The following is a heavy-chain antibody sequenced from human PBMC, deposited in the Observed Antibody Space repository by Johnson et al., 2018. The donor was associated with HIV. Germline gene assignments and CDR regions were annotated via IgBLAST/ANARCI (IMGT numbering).Heavy chain of an antibody. D-gene: IGHD5-18*01. CDR3: TTGRLQKVLRAFDI. CDR2: IQGKSEGGTI. Sequence: EVQLVESGGGVVQPGGSLRLSCAASGFTFSNALMTWVRQAPGQGLAWIGRIQGKSEGGTIDYDAPVTGRFTLSRDDSKSTLYLQMNSRKTEDTAVYYCTTGRLQKVLRAFDIWGQGTMVTVSS. CDR1: GFTFSNAL. V-gene: IGHV3-15*01. J-gene: IGHJ3*02.